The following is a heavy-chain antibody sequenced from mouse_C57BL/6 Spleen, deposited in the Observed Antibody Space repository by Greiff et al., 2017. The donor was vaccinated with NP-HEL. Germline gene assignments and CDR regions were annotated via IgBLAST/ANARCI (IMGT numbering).Heavy chain of an antibody. Sequence: EVKLVESGGGLVKPGGSLKLSCAASGFTFSSYTMSWVRQTPEKRLEWVATISGGGGNTYYPDSVKGRFTISRDNAKNTLYLQMSSLRSEDTALYYGARLYDYYAMDYWGQGTSVTVSS. CDR2: ISGGGGNT. J-gene: IGHJ4*01. D-gene: IGHD2-10*02. CDR3: ARLYDYYAMDY. CDR1: GFTFSSYT. V-gene: IGHV5-9*01.